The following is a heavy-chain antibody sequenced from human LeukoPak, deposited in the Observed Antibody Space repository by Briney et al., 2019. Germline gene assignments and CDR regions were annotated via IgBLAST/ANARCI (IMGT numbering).Heavy chain of an antibody. J-gene: IGHJ4*02. V-gene: IGHV1-3*01. D-gene: IGHD2-21*01. CDR3: ARDDCGDTCYPGGY. Sequence: ASVKVSCKASGYTFTKYVVHWVRQAPGQRPEWIGWINAGNGDTKYSQNFQDRVTITRDTSANTAYMELSSLTSEDTALYYCARDDCGDTCYPGGYWGQGTLVTVFS. CDR1: GYTFTKYV. CDR2: INAGNGDT.